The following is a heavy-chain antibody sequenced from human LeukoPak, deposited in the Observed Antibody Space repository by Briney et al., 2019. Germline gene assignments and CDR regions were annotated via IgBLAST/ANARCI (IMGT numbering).Heavy chain of an antibody. J-gene: IGHJ3*02. CDR3: VRHRSGSWYDAFDI. V-gene: IGHV4-39*01. Sequence: SETLSLTCTVSGGSISSSSYSWGWIRQPPGKVLEWIGSIYYSGNTFYNPSLQSRVTISVDTSKNQFSLRLTSVTAADTAVYHCVRHRSGSWYDAFDIWGQGTMVTVSS. CDR1: GGSISSSSYS. D-gene: IGHD6-13*01. CDR2: IYYSGNT.